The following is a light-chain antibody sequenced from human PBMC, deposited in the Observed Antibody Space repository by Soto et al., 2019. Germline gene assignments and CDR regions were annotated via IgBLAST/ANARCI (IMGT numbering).Light chain of an antibody. J-gene: IGLJ1*01. Sequence: ARTHPASVTGSPGQSITISCTGTSSDVGSSNLVSWYQQRPGKTPKLIIYEGSRRPSGVSGRFSGSMSGNAASLTISGLQAEDEADYYCCSFARSSTSYVFGTGTKVTVL. CDR3: CSFARSSTSYV. CDR2: EGS. CDR1: SSDVGSSNL. V-gene: IGLV2-23*01.